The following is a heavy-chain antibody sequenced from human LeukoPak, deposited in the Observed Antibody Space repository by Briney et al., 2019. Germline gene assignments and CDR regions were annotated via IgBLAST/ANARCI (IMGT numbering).Heavy chain of an antibody. D-gene: IGHD2-2*01. CDR1: GYTFTSYD. CDR3: ARVVVVPAANFGAYWYFDL. V-gene: IGHV1-8*01. Sequence: GASVKVSCKASGYTFTSYDINWVRQATGQGLEWMGWMNPNSGNTGYAQKFQGRVTMTRNTSISTAYMELSSLRSEDTAVYYCARVVVVPAANFGAYWYFDLWGRGTLVTVSS. CDR2: MNPNSGNT. J-gene: IGHJ2*01.